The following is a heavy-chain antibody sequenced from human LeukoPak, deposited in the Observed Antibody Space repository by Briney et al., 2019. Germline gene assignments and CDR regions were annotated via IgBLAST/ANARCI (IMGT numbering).Heavy chain of an antibody. J-gene: IGHJ4*02. CDR1: QFPFRNYD. CDR3: AREDVGDMTLFDY. CDR2: ISASGGVT. Sequence: RGSLRLSCAASQFPFRNYDLIWVRQAPGKGLEWVSGISASGGVTDYAMSVRGRFTISRDNSNNTLFLQMDRLSAEDTAVYYCAREDVGDMTLFDYWGQGTLVTVSS. D-gene: IGHD3-10*01. V-gene: IGHV3-23*01.